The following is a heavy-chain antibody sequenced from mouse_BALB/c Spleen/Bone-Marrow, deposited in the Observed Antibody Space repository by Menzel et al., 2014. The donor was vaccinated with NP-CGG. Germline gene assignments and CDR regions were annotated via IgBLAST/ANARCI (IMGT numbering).Heavy chain of an antibody. CDR3: ASPSDGNPFAY. D-gene: IGHD2-1*01. Sequence: VKVVESGPQLVRPGASVKISCKASGYSFTSYWMHWVKQRPGQGLEWIGMIDPSDSETRLNQKFKDKAALTVDKSSSTAYMQLSGPTSEDSAVYYCASPSDGNPFAYWGQGTLVTVSA. CDR2: IDPSDSET. CDR1: GYSFTSYW. V-gene: IGHV1S126*01. J-gene: IGHJ3*01.